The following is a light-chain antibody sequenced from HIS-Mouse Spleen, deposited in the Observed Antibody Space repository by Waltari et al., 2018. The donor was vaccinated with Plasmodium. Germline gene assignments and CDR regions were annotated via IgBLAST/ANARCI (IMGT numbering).Light chain of an antibody. CDR2: SAS. J-gene: IGKJ4*01. CDR3: QQRRNWPRVLP. Sequence: EIVLTQSPATLSLSPGERVTLSCSASQSVSSYLAWYQQKPVQAPRLLLHSASNSATGSPARFRGSGSGTYVTLPIRSREPEDFAVYDCQQRRNWPRVLPSGGGTKVEIK. V-gene: IGKV3-11*01. CDR1: QSVSSY.